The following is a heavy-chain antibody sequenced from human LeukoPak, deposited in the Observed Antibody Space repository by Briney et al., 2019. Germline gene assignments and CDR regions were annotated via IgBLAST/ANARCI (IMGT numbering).Heavy chain of an antibody. V-gene: IGHV3-33*01. CDR1: GFTFSSYG. Sequence: PGRSLRLSCAASGFTFSSYGMHWVRQAPGKGLEWVAVIWYDGSNKYYADSVKGRFTISRGNSKNTLYLQMNSLRAEDTAVYYCASEMTYSSGYNDAFDTWGQGTMVTVSS. J-gene: IGHJ3*02. CDR2: IWYDGSNK. CDR3: ASEMTYSSGYNDAFDT. D-gene: IGHD3-22*01.